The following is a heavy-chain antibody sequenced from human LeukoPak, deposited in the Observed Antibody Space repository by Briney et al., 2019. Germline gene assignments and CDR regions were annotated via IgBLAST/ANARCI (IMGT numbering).Heavy chain of an antibody. J-gene: IGHJ4*02. V-gene: IGHV4-59*01. CDR1: GGSISSYY. CDR3: ARGPVAATYYFDY. CDR2: IYYSGST. D-gene: IGHD2-15*01. Sequence: SETLSLTCTVSGGSISSYYWSWIRQPPGKGLERIGYIYYSGSTNYNPSLKSRVTISVDTSKNQFSLKLSSVTAADTAVYYCARGPVAATYYFDYWGQGTLVTVSS.